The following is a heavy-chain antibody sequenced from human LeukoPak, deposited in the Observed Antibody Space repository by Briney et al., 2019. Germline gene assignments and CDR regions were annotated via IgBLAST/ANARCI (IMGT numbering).Heavy chain of an antibody. D-gene: IGHD5-12*01. V-gene: IGHV1-18*01. J-gene: IGHJ6*03. CDR1: GYTFTSYG. Sequence: GASVKVSCKASGYTFTSYGISWVRQAPGQGLEWMGWISAYNGNTNYAQKLQGRVTMTTDTSTSTAYMELRSLRSDDTAVYYCARGLGLIVATTEDYYYYMDVWGKGTTVTVSS. CDR3: ARGLGLIVATTEDYYYYMDV. CDR2: ISAYNGNT.